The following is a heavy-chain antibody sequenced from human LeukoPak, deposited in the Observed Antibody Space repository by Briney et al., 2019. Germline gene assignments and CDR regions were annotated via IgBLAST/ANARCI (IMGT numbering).Heavy chain of an antibody. CDR2: IYNSGST. J-gene: IGHJ2*01. CDR3: ARVSSSWYQDWYFDL. D-gene: IGHD6-13*01. V-gene: IGHV4-4*07. Sequence: SETLSLTCTVSGGSISSYDWSWIRQPAGKGLEWIGRIYNSGSTNYNPSLKSRVIMSVDTSKNQFSLKLSSVTATDTAVYYCARVSSSWYQDWYFDLWGRGTLVTVSS. CDR1: GGSISSYD.